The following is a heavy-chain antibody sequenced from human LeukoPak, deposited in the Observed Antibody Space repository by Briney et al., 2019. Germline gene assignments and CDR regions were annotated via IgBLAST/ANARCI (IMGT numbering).Heavy chain of an antibody. Sequence: SETLSLTCAGPGYSISSGYCGGWIRQPPGKGLAWLGSLYHSGSTYYNPSLKSRVTISVDTSKNQFSLKLSSVTAADTAVYYCASLTYYDFWSGSYYMDVWGKGTTVTVSS. J-gene: IGHJ6*03. CDR3: ASLTYYDFWSGSYYMDV. V-gene: IGHV4-38-2*01. CDR1: GYSISSGYC. CDR2: LYHSGST. D-gene: IGHD3-3*01.